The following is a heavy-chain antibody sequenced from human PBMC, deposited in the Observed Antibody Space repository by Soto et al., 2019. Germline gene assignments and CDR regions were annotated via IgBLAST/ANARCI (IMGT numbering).Heavy chain of an antibody. D-gene: IGHD3-16*01. V-gene: IGHV3-23*01. Sequence: EVQLLESGGGLVQPGGSLRLSCAASGFTFRSYAMTWVRQAPGRGLDWVSGISGGGDETYNADSVKGRFTISRDNSKNTLYLQMISLRAEDPAIYYCVKDGEAYDGVWDYFGHWGRGSLITV. CDR3: VKDGEAYDGVWDYFGH. CDR1: GFTFRSYA. J-gene: IGHJ4*02. CDR2: ISGGGDET.